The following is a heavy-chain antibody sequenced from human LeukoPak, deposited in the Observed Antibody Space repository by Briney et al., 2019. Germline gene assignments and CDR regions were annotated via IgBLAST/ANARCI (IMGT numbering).Heavy chain of an antibody. CDR2: IIPIFGTA. V-gene: IGHV1-69*06. CDR3: AEELYSSSWYEAFDI. D-gene: IGHD6-13*01. J-gene: IGHJ3*02. CDR1: GGTFSSYA. Sequence: SVKVSCKASGGTFSSYAISWVRQAPGQGLEWMGGIIPIFGTANYAQKFQGRVTITADKSTSTAYMELSSLRSEDTAVYYCAEELYSSSWYEAFDIWGRGTMVTVSS.